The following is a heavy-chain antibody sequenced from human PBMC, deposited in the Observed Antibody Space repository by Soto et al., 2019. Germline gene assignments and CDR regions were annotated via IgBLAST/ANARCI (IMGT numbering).Heavy chain of an antibody. CDR2: INAGNGNT. CDR1: GYTFTSYA. V-gene: IGHV1-3*01. Sequence: EASVKVSCKASGYTFTSYAMHWVRQAPGQRLEWMGWINAGNGNTKYSQKFQGRVTITRDTSASTAYMELSSLRSEDTAVYYCARGPYYYGSGSYYIGARWFDPWGQGTLVTVSS. J-gene: IGHJ5*02. CDR3: ARGPYYYGSGSYYIGARWFDP. D-gene: IGHD3-10*01.